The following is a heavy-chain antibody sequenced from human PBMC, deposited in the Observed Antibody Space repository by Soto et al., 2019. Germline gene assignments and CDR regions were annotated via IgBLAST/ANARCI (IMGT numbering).Heavy chain of an antibody. CDR2: IYYSGTT. CDR3: AREGRIYNYNGIDV. J-gene: IGHJ6*02. D-gene: IGHD1-1*01. V-gene: IGHV4-61*01. Sequence: SETLSLTCTVSGGSVSSGSFYWTWIRQPPGKGLEWIGYIYYSGTTNYNPSLKSRVTMSVDRSRNQFSLQLSSVTAADTALYYCAREGRIYNYNGIDVWGQGTTVTVSS. CDR1: GGSVSSGSFY.